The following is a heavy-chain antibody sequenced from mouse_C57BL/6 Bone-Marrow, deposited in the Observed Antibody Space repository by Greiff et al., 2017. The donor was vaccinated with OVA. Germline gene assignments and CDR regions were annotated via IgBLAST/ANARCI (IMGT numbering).Heavy chain of an antibody. D-gene: IGHD2-1*01. CDR2: ISSGGDYI. CDR3: ARAPIYYGTLYYFDY. J-gene: IGHJ2*01. CDR1: GFTFSSYA. Sequence: EVKLVESGEGLVKPGGSLKLSCAASGFTFSSYAMSWVRQTPEKRLEWVAYISSGGDYIYYADTVKGRFTISRDNARNTLYLQMSSLKSEDTAMYYCARAPIYYGTLYYFDYWGQGTTLTVSS. V-gene: IGHV5S21*01.